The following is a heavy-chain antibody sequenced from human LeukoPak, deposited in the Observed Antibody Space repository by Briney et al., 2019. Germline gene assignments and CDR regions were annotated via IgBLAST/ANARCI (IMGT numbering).Heavy chain of an antibody. CDR2: VSGTGSNS. J-gene: IGHJ4*02. D-gene: IGHD2-15*01. CDR1: GFTFSTYA. Sequence: GGSLRLPCAASGFTFSTYAMSWVRQAPGKGLEWVSTVSGTGSNSYYADSMRGRFSISRDNPKNTLYLQMDKLRAEDTAIYYCARYEGPTSFDSWGQGTLVTVSS. V-gene: IGHV3-23*01. CDR3: ARYEGPTSFDS.